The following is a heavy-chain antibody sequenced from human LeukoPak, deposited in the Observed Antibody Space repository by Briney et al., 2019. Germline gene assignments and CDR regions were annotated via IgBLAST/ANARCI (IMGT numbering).Heavy chain of an antibody. CDR3: ARGRDGYNSHFDY. Sequence: KASETLSLTCAVYGGSFSGYYWSWIRQPPGKGLEWIGEINHSGSTNYNPSLKSRVTISVDTSKNQFSLKLSSVTAADTAVYYCARGRDGYNSHFDYWGQGTLVTVSS. CDR1: GGSFSGYY. V-gene: IGHV4-34*01. J-gene: IGHJ4*02. D-gene: IGHD5-24*01. CDR2: INHSGST.